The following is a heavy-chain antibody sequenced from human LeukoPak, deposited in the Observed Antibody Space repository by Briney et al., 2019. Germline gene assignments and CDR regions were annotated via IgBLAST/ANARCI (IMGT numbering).Heavy chain of an antibody. V-gene: IGHV3-7*01. CDR2: LNQDGSVK. D-gene: IGHD5-18*01. CDR1: GFTFSGYW. J-gene: IGHJ5*02. Sequence: PGGSLRLSCAASGFTFSGYWMTWVRQAPGKGLEWVANLNQDGSVKFYVDSVKGRFTTSRDNAKNSLFLQMNSLRAEDTAVYYCARDAYSDASESWGQGTLVTVSS. CDR3: ARDAYSDASES.